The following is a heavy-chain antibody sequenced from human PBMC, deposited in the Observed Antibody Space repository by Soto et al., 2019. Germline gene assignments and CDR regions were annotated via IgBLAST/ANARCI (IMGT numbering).Heavy chain of an antibody. CDR2: ISWNSGSI. CDR3: AKAYTVTPTPYGMDA. CDR1: GFTFDDYA. D-gene: IGHD4-17*01. J-gene: IGHJ6*02. V-gene: IGHV3-9*01. Sequence: EVQLVESGGGLVQPGRSLRLSCAASGFTFDDYAMHWVRQAPGKGLEYVSGISWNSGSIAYADSVKGRFTISRDNAKNSLYLQMNSLRPEDTALYYCAKAYTVTPTPYGMDAWGQGTTVTVSS.